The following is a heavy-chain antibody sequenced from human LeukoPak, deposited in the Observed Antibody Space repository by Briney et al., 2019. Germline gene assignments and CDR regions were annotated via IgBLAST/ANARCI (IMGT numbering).Heavy chain of an antibody. CDR3: ARSLTGDLPFDY. Sequence: SVKVSCKASGYTFTTYYMNWVRQAPGQGLEWMGGIIPIFGTANYAQKFQGRVTITADESTSTAYMELSSLRSEDTAVYYCARSLTGDLPFDYWGQGTLVTVSS. CDR2: IIPIFGTA. D-gene: IGHD7-27*01. V-gene: IGHV1-69*13. CDR1: GYTFTTYY. J-gene: IGHJ4*02.